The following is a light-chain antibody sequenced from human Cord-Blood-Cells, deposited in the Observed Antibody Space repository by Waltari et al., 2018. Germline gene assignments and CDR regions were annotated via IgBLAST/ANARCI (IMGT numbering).Light chain of an antibody. V-gene: IGKV3-20*01. CDR1: QSVSSSY. J-gene: IGKJ2*01. CDR3: QQYGSSSRYT. Sequence: EIVLTQSPGTLTLSPRERATLSCAARQSVSSSYLAWYQQKPVQAPTLLIYGASSRATGIPDRFSGSGSATNFTLTISRIVPEDFTVYYCQQYGSSSRYTFGQGTKLEIK. CDR2: GAS.